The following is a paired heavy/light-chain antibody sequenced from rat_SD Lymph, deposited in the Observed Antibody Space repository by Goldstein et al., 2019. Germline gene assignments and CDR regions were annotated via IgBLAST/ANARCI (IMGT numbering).Light chain of an antibody. CDR1: QNINNY. J-gene: IGKJ2-1*01. Sequence: IQLTQSPSLLSASVGDRVTLSCKGSQNINNYLAWYQQKLGEAPKLLIYNTNSLQTGIPSRFSGSGSGTDYTLTISSLQPEDVATYFCYQYNNGNTFGAGTKLELK. CDR3: YQYNNGNT. CDR2: NTN. V-gene: IGKV22S2*01.
Heavy chain of an antibody. Sequence: QIQLVQSGPELKKPGESVKISCKASGYTFTDYAMNWVKQAPGNGLKWMGWINTQTGKPTYADDFKQRFVFSLETSASTAYLQINNLNIEDTATYFCTRGYRYNSGYLIWFAYWGQGTLVTVSS. CDR2: INTQTGKP. V-gene: IGHV9-3*01. D-gene: IGHD4-3*01. CDR3: TRGYRYNSGYLIWFAY. CDR1: GYTFTDYA. J-gene: IGHJ3*01.